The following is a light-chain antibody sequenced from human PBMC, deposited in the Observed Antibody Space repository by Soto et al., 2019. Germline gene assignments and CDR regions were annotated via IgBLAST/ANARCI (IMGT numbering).Light chain of an antibody. CDR2: DAS. V-gene: IGKV1-5*01. CDR1: QSISGW. J-gene: IGKJ1*01. Sequence: DIQMTQSPSTLSASVGDRVTITCRASQSISGWLAWYQQKPGKAPKVLIYDASRLESGVPSRFSGSGSGTEFTLTISGLQPADFATYYCQHYNSYSEAFGQGTKVDI. CDR3: QHYNSYSEA.